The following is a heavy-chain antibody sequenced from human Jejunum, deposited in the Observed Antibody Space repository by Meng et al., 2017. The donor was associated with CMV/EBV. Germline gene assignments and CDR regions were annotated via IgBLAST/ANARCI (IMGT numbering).Heavy chain of an antibody. J-gene: IGHJ4*02. CDR2: IYRGDDK. Sequence: QFTLRGSVPTLSQHTHTFPLTTSFSEFSPSTRGGGVGWIRQPLRKALEWLALIYRGDDKRYSPSLNSRLTIAKDTSKNEVVLTLTNMGSIDTGTYYCAHFVGGYYPSRPDYWGQGTLVTVSS. CDR1: EFSPSTRGGG. CDR3: AHFVGGYYPSRPDY. D-gene: IGHD1-26*01. V-gene: IGHV2-5*02.